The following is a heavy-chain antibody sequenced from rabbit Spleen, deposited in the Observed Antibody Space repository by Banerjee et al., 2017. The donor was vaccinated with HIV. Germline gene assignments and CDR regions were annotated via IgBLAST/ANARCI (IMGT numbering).Heavy chain of an antibody. CDR3: ARGGTYFNF. CDR1: GFSFSSAYW. D-gene: IGHD4-1*01. CDR2: MYTSSGGT. J-gene: IGHJ4*01. Sequence: QEQLEESGGDLVKPEGSLTLTCTASGFSFSSAYWMCWVRQAPGRGLEWIACMYTSSGGTYYASWAKGRFTISKTSSTTVTLQTTSLTAADTATYFCARGGTYFNFWGQGTLVTVS. V-gene: IGHV1S45*01.